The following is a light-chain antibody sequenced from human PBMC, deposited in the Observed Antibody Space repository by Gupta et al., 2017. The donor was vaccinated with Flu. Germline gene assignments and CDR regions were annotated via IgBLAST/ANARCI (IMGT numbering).Light chain of an antibody. Sequence: TPGEPASISCKSSQSLLHADGYNYLDWYLQKPGQSPQLLIYLGSNRASGVPDRFSGSGSGTDFTLKISTVEAEDVGVYYCMQALQTPLFTFGPGTKVDLK. V-gene: IGKV2-28*01. J-gene: IGKJ3*01. CDR2: LGS. CDR1: QSLLHADGYNY. CDR3: MQALQTPLFT.